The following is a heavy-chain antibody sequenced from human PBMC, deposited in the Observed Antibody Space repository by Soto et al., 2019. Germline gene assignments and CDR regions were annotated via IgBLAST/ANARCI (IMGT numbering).Heavy chain of an antibody. J-gene: IGHJ4*02. CDR2: IKGDGSNT. V-gene: IGHV3-7*03. CDR3: ARAPVTAD. Sequence: LCLSYATPRCTLREYYINLVRQAPGKGLEWVGNIKGDGSNTHYVVSVRGRFTISRDNAENLIYLQMNNLRVEDTAMYYCARAPVTADWGQGTQVTVSS. CDR1: RCTLREYY.